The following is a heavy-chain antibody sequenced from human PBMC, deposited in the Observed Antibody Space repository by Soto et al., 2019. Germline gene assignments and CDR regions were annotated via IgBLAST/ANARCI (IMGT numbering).Heavy chain of an antibody. D-gene: IGHD5-18*01. V-gene: IGHV3-15*07. CDR2: IKSKTDGGTT. CDR1: GFTFSYAW. J-gene: IGHJ4*02. Sequence: GGSLRLSCAASGFTFSYAWMNWVRQAPGKGLEWVGRIKSKTDGGTTDYAAPVKGRFTISRDDSKKTLYLQMNSLKTEDRAVYYCTAWDDSYGRFDYWGQGTLVTVSS. CDR3: TAWDDSYGRFDY.